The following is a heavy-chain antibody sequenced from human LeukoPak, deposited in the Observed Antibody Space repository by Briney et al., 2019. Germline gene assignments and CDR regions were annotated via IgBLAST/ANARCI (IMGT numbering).Heavy chain of an antibody. V-gene: IGHV4-34*01. J-gene: IGHJ4*02. D-gene: IGHD6-13*01. CDR3: ARVRKSGSSSEAYYFDY. Sequence: SETLSLTCAVYGGSFSGYYWSWIRQPPGKGLEWIGEINHSGSTNYNPSLKSRVTISVDTSKNQFSLKLSSVTAADTAVYYCARVRKSGSSSEAYYFDYWGQGTLVTVSS. CDR2: INHSGST. CDR1: GGSFSGYY.